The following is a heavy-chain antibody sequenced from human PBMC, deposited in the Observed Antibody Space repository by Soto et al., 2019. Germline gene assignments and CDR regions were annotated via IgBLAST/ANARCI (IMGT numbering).Heavy chain of an antibody. CDR2: IYPGDSDT. D-gene: IGHD3-3*01. CDR1: GGTFSYYW. Sequence: ESQKTSYDVPGGTFSYYWSGWERQLTRKGLEWMRIIYPGDSDTRYSPSFQGHVIITVDKSTSTAYLQWTTLKASDTAMYYCARGAVLLRYDVWSGFYYYGMGVWGQGTSVTVSS. J-gene: IGHJ6*02. V-gene: IGHV5-51*01. CDR3: ARGAVLLRYDVWSGFYYYGMGV.